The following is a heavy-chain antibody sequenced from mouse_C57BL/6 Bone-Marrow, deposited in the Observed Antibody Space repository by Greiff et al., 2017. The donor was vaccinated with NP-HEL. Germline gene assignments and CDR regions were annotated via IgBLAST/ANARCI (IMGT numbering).Heavy chain of an antibody. CDR3: ARGSSWFAY. D-gene: IGHD1-1*02. CDR1: GYTITNTY. Sequence: VQLQQSVAELVRPGASVKLSCTASGYTITNTYMHWVKQRPEQGLEWIGRIDPANGNTKYAPKFKGKATMTADTSSSTAYLQLSSLTSEDTGIYYCARGSSWFAYWGQGTLVTVSA. J-gene: IGHJ3*01. V-gene: IGHV14-3*01. CDR2: IDPANGNT.